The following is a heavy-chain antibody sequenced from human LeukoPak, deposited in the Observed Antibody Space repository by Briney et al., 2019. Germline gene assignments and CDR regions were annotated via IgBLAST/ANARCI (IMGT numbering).Heavy chain of an antibody. Sequence: ASVKVSCKASGYTFTGYSINWVRQAPGQGLEWMVWINIYTGNPTYAQGFTGRFVFSLDTSVSTAYLQISSLKAEDTAVYYCARDAATINFDYWGQGTLVTVSS. CDR2: INIYTGNP. D-gene: IGHD5-24*01. CDR3: ARDAATINFDY. J-gene: IGHJ4*02. V-gene: IGHV7-4-1*02. CDR1: GYTFTGYS.